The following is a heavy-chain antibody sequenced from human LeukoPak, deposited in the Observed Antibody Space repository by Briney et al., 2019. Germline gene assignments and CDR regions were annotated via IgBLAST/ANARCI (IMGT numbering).Heavy chain of an antibody. D-gene: IGHD2-2*02. Sequence: PSQTLSLTCTVSGGSISSGGYHWSWIRQHPGKGLEWIGYIYYSGSTYYNPSLKSRVTMSVDTSKNQFSLKLSSVTAADTAVYYCARAIPAAIMCLDYWGQGTLVTVSS. CDR2: IYYSGST. V-gene: IGHV4-31*03. CDR1: GGSISSGGYH. J-gene: IGHJ4*02. CDR3: ARAIPAAIMCLDY.